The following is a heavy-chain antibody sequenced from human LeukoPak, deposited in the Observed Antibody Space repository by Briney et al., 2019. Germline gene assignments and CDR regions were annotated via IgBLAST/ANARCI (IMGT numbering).Heavy chain of an antibody. CDR3: AKDKRGGSDYVYFDY. CDR1: GFAFSDYA. J-gene: IGHJ4*02. V-gene: IGHV3-23*01. Sequence: GGSLRLSCAASGFAFSDYAVSWVRQAPGKGLEWVSTISGGGDYTRYADSVQGRFTVSRDNSKNTVYLQMTSLSVEDTAVYYCAKDKRGGSDYVYFDYWGQGTLVTVSS. CDR2: ISGGGDYT. D-gene: IGHD4-17*01.